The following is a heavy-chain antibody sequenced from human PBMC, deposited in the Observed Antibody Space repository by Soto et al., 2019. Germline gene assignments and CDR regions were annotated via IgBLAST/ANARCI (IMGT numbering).Heavy chain of an antibody. D-gene: IGHD2-15*01. CDR2: ISSSSSYI. CDR3: AREVLGYFSGGSCRYYYGMDV. Sequence: PVGSLRLSCAASGFTFSSYSMNWVRQAPGKGLEWVSSISSSSSYIYYADSVKGRFTISRDNAKNSLYLQMNSLRAEDTAVYYCAREVLGYFSGGSCRYYYGMDVWGQGTTVTVS. J-gene: IGHJ6*02. CDR1: GFTFSSYS. V-gene: IGHV3-21*01.